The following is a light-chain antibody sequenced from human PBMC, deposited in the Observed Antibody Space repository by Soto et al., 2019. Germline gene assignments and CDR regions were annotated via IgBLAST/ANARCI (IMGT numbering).Light chain of an antibody. V-gene: IGKV1-39*01. CDR2: AAS. CDR1: QSISSY. Sequence: DTQMTHSRSALPPAVEDSGTITCPASQSISSYLNWYQQKPGKAPKLLIYAASSLQSGVPSRFSGSGSGTDFTLTISSLQPEDFATYYCKQSYNTPITFGQGTRLEIK. J-gene: IGKJ5*01. CDR3: KQSYNTPIT.